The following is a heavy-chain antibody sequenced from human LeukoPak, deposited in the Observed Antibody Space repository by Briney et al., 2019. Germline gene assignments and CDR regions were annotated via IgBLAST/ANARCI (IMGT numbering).Heavy chain of an antibody. CDR1: GFTFSSYA. Sequence: GGSLRLSCAASGFTFSSYAMHWVRQAPGKGLEWVAVISYDGSNKYYADSVKGRFTISRDNSKNTLYLQMNSLRAEDTAVYYCAKDPYDYYDSSGYYYEPYFDYWGQGTLVTVSS. CDR3: AKDPYDYYDSSGYYYEPYFDY. J-gene: IGHJ4*02. V-gene: IGHV3-30*04. CDR2: ISYDGSNK. D-gene: IGHD3-22*01.